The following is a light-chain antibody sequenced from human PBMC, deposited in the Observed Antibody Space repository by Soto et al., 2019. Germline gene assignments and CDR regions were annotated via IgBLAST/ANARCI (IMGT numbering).Light chain of an antibody. CDR2: DAS. CDR3: QQYDGYPLT. V-gene: IGKV1-5*01. J-gene: IGKJ1*01. CDR1: QSISKW. Sequence: DIKMSQAPSTLSASIGDRVTITCRASQSISKWLAWHQQAPGKAPKVLIFDASTLQNGVPSRFSGSGSGTEFTLTIGSLQPDDFATYYCQQYDGYPLTFGQGTNVDVK.